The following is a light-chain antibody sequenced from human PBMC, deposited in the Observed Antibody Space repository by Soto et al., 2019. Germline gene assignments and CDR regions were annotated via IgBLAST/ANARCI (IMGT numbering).Light chain of an antibody. CDR3: QQSYSTPQT. CDR2: AAS. Sequence: DIQMTQSPSSLSASVGDRVTITCRASQSISSYLNWYQQKPGKAPKLLIYAASSLQSGVPSRFSCSGSGTGFALTISSLQPEDFATYYCQQSYSTPQTFGQWTKLEIK. CDR1: QSISSY. V-gene: IGKV1-39*01. J-gene: IGKJ1*01.